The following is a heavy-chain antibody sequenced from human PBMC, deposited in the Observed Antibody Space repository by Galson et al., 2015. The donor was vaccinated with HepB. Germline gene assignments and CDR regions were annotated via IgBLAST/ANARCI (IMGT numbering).Heavy chain of an antibody. CDR3: ATGYSYGRVGSGEVDY. Sequence: SVKVSCKVSGYTLTELSMHWVRQAPGKGLEWMGGFDPEDGETIYAQKFQGRVTMTEDTSTDTAYMELSSLRSEDTAVYYCATGYSYGRVGSGEVDYWGQGTLVTVSS. J-gene: IGHJ4*02. D-gene: IGHD5-18*01. CDR1: GYTLTELS. V-gene: IGHV1-24*01. CDR2: FDPEDGET.